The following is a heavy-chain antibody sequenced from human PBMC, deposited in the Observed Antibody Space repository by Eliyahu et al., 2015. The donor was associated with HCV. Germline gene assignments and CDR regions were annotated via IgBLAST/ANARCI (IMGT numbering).Heavy chain of an antibody. CDR2: ISYDGSKK. CDR1: GFTFSGYS. V-gene: IGHV3-30-3*01. Sequence: QVHLVESGGGVVQPGRSLRLSCAASGFTFSGYSMSWVRQAPGKGLEWVSLISYDGSKKYYADSVKGRFTISRDNSKNTLYLQMNSLRAEDTAVYYSVVSAPFDYWGQGTLVTVSS. J-gene: IGHJ4*02. D-gene: IGHD2-21*01. CDR3: VVSAPFDY.